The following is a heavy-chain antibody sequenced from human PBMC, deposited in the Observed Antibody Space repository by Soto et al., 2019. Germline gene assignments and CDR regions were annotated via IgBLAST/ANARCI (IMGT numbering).Heavy chain of an antibody. Sequence: SETLSLTCTVSVGSISSSSYYWGWIRQPPGKGLEWIGSIYYSGSTYYNPSLKSRVTISVDTSKNQFSLKLSSVTAADTAVYYCARTGSSGSYYYYYGMDVWGQGTTVTVSS. CDR1: VGSISSSSYY. J-gene: IGHJ6*02. V-gene: IGHV4-39*01. D-gene: IGHD6-19*01. CDR3: ARTGSSGSYYYYYGMDV. CDR2: IYYSGST.